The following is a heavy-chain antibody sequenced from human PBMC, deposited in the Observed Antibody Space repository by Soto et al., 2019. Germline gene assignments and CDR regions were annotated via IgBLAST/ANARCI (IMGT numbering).Heavy chain of an antibody. D-gene: IGHD2-8*02. Sequence: SETLSLTCAVSGASISSDAYYWSWIRQHPGKGLEWIGYISYSGSTYYNPSLKSRVTISVDTSKNQFSLKLTSVTAADTAVYYCARYPFSDTWSKFDYWGQGTLVTVSS. V-gene: IGHV4-31*11. CDR3: ARYPFSDTWSKFDY. J-gene: IGHJ4*02. CDR2: ISYSGST. CDR1: GASISSDAYY.